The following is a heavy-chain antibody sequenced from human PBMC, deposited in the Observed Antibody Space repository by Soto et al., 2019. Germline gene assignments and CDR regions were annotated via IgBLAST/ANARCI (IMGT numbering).Heavy chain of an antibody. CDR3: AKDISGSYSGSYYPY. D-gene: IGHD1-26*01. J-gene: IGHJ4*02. Sequence: EVQLVESGGGLVQPGRSLRLSCAASGFTFDDYAMHWVRQAPGKGLEWVSGISWNSGSIGYADSLKGRFTISRDNAKNSLYLQMNSLRAEDTALYYCAKDISGSYSGSYYPYWGQGTLVTVSS. CDR2: ISWNSGSI. V-gene: IGHV3-9*01. CDR1: GFTFDDYA.